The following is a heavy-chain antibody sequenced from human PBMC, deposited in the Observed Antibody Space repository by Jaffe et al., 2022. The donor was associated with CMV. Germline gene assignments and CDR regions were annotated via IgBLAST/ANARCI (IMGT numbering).Heavy chain of an antibody. J-gene: IGHJ4*02. CDR1: GGSISSSSYY. V-gene: IGHV4-39*01. D-gene: IGHD3-3*01. Sequence: QLQLQESGPGLVKPSETLSLTCTVSGGSISSSSYYWGWIRQPPGKGLEWIGSIYYSGSTYYNPSLKSRVTISVDTSKNQFSLKLSSVTAADTAVYYCARPRVAYTPSVFFDWGQGTLVTVSS. CDR2: IYYSGST. CDR3: ARPRVAYTPSVFFD.